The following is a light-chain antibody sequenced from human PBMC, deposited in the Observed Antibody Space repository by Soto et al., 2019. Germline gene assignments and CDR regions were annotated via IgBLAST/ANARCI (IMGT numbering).Light chain of an antibody. Sequence: DIQMTQSPPSLSASVGDRVTITCRASQDVSNDLGWFQQKPGKAPKRLIFSASNLESGVPSRFNGTGSGTEFILTITILQPEDFATYYCLQHTYIWSFGQGTKVDIK. V-gene: IGKV1-17*01. CDR2: SAS. CDR1: QDVSND. CDR3: LQHTYIWS. J-gene: IGKJ1*01.